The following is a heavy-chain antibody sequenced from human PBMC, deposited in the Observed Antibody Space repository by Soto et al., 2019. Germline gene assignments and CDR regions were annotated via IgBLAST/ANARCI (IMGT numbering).Heavy chain of an antibody. J-gene: IGHJ5*02. V-gene: IGHV1-46*01. Sequence: SVQVSCKASGYTFTSYYMHWVRQAPGQGLEWMGIINPSGGSTSYAQKFQGRVTMTRDTSTSTVYMELSSLRSEDTAVYYCARDPSHGYNWFDPWGQGTLVTVSS. CDR1: GYTFTSYY. D-gene: IGHD5-18*01. CDR2: INPSGGST. CDR3: ARDPSHGYNWFDP.